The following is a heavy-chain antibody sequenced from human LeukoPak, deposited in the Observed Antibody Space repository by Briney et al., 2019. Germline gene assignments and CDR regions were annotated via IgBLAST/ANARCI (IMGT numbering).Heavy chain of an antibody. V-gene: IGHV3-23*01. CDR2: ISGSGVNT. J-gene: IGHJ6*02. CDR1: GFTFDNYA. Sequence: GGSLRLSCAASGFTFDNYAMNWVRQAPGKGLEWVLGISGSGVNTYYADSVKGLFTISRDNSKNTLYLQLNSLRGEDTAIYYCARDTSFNYGAHAMDVWGQGTTVTVSS. CDR3: ARDTSFNYGAHAMDV. D-gene: IGHD4/OR15-4a*01.